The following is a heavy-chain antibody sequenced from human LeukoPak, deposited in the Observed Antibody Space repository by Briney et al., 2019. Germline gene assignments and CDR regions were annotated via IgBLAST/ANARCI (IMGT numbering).Heavy chain of an antibody. CDR1: GFTFSTYW. CDR2: IKEDGTEK. V-gene: IGHV3-7*01. J-gene: IGHJ4*01. D-gene: IGHD3-16*01. Sequence: GGSLRLSCAASGFTFSTYWMSWFRQAPGKGLEWLGNIKEDGTEKYYLDSVRGRFTLSRDNAKNSLYLQMDSLRAEDTAVYYCVRDSVWGTSNPDYWGHGTLVTVNS. CDR3: VRDSVWGTSNPDY.